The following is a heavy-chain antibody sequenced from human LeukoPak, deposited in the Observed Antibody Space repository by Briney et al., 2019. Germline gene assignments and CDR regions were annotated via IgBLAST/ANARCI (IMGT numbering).Heavy chain of an antibody. D-gene: IGHD1-26*01. V-gene: IGHV4-30-4*08. J-gene: IGHJ4*02. CDR1: GGSISSGDYY. Sequence: PSETLSLTCTVSGGSISSGDYYWSWIRQPPGKGLEWIWYIYYSGSTYYNPSLKSRVTISGDTSKTQFSLKLSSVTAADTAVYYCASNSGSYRQIDYWGQGTLVTVSS. CDR3: ASNSGSYRQIDY. CDR2: IYYSGST.